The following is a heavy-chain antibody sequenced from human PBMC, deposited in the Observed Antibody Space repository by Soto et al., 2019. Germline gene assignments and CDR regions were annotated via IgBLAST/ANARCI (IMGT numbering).Heavy chain of an antibody. CDR1: GFTFSSYS. CDR2: ISSSSTI. J-gene: IGHJ4*02. D-gene: IGHD6-19*01. Sequence: GGSLRLSCAASGFTFSSYSMNWVRQAPGKGLEWVSYISSSSTIYYADSVKGRFTISRDNAKNSLYLQMNSLRDEDTAVYYCARDRGSSGWYVYGFDYWGQGTLVTVSS. V-gene: IGHV3-48*02. CDR3: ARDRGSSGWYVYGFDY.